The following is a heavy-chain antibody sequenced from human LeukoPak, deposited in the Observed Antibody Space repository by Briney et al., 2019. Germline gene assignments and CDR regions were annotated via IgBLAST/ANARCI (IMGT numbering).Heavy chain of an antibody. Sequence: PGRSLTLSCAPSGFTFSSYAMHWVRQAPGKGLEWVAVISYDGSNKYYADSVKGRFTISRDNSKNTLYLQMNSLRAEDTAVYYCARDVGAYCSSTSCFTKDWGQGTLVTVSS. CDR2: ISYDGSNK. D-gene: IGHD2-2*01. CDR3: ARDVGAYCSSTSCFTKD. CDR1: GFTFSSYA. J-gene: IGHJ4*02. V-gene: IGHV3-30*04.